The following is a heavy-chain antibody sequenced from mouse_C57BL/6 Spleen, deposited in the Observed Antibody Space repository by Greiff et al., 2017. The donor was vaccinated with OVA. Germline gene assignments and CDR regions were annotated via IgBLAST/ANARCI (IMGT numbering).Heavy chain of an antibody. CDR1: GFTFTSYW. CDR3: ARTLVYYYSSTFYFGG. D-gene: IGHD1-1*01. Sequence: QVQLKQPGAELVRPGTSVKLSCKASGFTFTSYWMHWVKQRPGQGLEWIGVIDPSDSYTNYNQKFKGKATLTVDTSSSTAYMQLSSLTSEDSAVYYCARTLVYYYSSTFYFGGWGQSTTLTFSS. CDR2: IDPSDSYT. V-gene: IGHV1-59*01. J-gene: IGHJ2*01.